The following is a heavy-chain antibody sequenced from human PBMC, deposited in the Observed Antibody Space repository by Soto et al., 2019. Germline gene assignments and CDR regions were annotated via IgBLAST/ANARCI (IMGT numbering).Heavy chain of an antibody. CDR2: IKGEADGGTT. V-gene: IGHV3-15*01. D-gene: IGHD3-22*01. Sequence: GGSLRLSCAASGFTFSNAWMSWVRQAPGKGLEWVGRIKGEADGGTTDYAAPVKGRITISRDHSKDTLYLQMNSLKTEDTAVYYCTTGLSNGYYNFDYWGQGTPVTVSS. CDR3: TTGLSNGYYNFDY. CDR1: GFTFSNAW. J-gene: IGHJ4*02.